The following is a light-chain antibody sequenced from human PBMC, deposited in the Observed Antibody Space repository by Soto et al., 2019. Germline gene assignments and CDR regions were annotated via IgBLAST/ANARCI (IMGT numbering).Light chain of an antibody. V-gene: IGLV2-11*01. CDR2: GVS. Sequence: QSPLTQPRSVSGSPGQSVTISCTGTSSDVGGYNYVSWYQQRPGKAPKLMIEGVSKRPAWVPERFSGSKPGNTASLTITGFQAEAEAGYYCCSYAGSYPYVFGTGAKLTVL. CDR1: SSDVGGYNY. J-gene: IGLJ1*01. CDR3: CSYAGSYPYV.